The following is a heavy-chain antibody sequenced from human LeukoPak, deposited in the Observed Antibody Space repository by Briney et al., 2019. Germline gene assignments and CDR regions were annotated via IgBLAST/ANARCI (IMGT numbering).Heavy chain of an antibody. J-gene: IGHJ4*02. CDR1: GFTFSSYG. Sequence: GRSLRLSCAASGFTFSSYGMHWVRQAPGKGLEWVAFIRYDGSNKYYADSVKGRFTISRDSSKNTLYLQMNSLRAEDTAVYYCAKDRGYCSSTSCNDVDYWGQGTLVTVSS. CDR3: AKDRGYCSSTSCNDVDY. CDR2: IRYDGSNK. V-gene: IGHV3-30*02. D-gene: IGHD2-2*01.